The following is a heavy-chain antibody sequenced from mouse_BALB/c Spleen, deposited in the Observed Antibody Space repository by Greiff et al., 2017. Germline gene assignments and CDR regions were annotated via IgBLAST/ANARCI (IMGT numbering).Heavy chain of an antibody. CDR3: ARSSVSSWFAY. V-gene: IGHV1-9*01. J-gene: IGHJ3*01. CDR2: ILPGSGST. CDR1: GYTFSSYW. Sequence: QVQLQQSGAELMKPGASVKISCKATGYTFSSYWIEWVKQRPGHGLEWIGEILPGSGSTNYNEKFKGKATFTADTSSNTAYMQLSSLTSEDSAVYYCARSSVSSWFAYWGQGTLVTVSA.